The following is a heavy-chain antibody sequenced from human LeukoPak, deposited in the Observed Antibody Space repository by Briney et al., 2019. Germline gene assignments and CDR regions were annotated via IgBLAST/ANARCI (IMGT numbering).Heavy chain of an antibody. CDR2: IYNSGST. V-gene: IGHV4-61*08. CDR3: ARDGSGSYYNWFDP. D-gene: IGHD3-10*01. Sequence: SQTLSLTCAVSGGSISSGGYYWNWIRQPPGKGLEWIGHIYNSGSTNYNPSLKSRVTISVDTSKNQFSLKLSSVTAADTAVYYCARDGSGSYYNWFDPWGQGTLVNVSS. CDR1: GGSISSGGYY. J-gene: IGHJ5*02.